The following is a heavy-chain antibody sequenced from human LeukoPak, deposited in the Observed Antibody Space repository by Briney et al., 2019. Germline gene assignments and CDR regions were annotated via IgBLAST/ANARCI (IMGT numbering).Heavy chain of an antibody. CDR1: GFTFRTYS. CDR3: ARDGVSVVPAEYLTFDY. V-gene: IGHV3-21*06. J-gene: IGHJ4*02. CDR2: ISSSSSYI. Sequence: GGSLRLSCAASGFTFRTYSMNWVREAPGKGLEWVSSISSSSSYIYYADSVKGRFTISRDNAKNSLYLQMNSLRAEDTAVYYCARDGVSVVPAEYLTFDYWGQGTLVTVSS. D-gene: IGHD2-2*01.